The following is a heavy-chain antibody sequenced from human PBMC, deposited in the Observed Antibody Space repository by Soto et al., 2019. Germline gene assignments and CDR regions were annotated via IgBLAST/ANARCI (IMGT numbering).Heavy chain of an antibody. V-gene: IGHV3-23*01. CDR1: GVTFTSYA. J-gene: IGHJ4*02. D-gene: IGHD4-17*01. Sequence: PGGSLRLSCAASGVTFTSYAMSWVRQAPGKGLEWVSVISGSGGSTYYADSVKGRFTISRDNSKNTLYLQMNSLGADDTAVYYCAHEGDDDGGNPFDYWGQGTLVTVSS. CDR2: ISGSGGST. CDR3: AHEGDDDGGNPFDY.